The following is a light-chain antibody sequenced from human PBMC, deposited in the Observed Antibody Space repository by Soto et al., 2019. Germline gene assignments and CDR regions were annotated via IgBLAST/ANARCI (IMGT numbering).Light chain of an antibody. CDR1: SSNIGNNY. CDR2: DNN. Sequence: QSVLTQPPSVSAAPGQKVTISCSGSSSNIGNNYVSWYQQLPGTAPKLLIYDNNKRPSGIPDRFPGSKSGTSATLGITRLQTGDEADYYCGTWDSSLSAVVFGGGTKLTVL. J-gene: IGLJ2*01. V-gene: IGLV1-51*01. CDR3: GTWDSSLSAVV.